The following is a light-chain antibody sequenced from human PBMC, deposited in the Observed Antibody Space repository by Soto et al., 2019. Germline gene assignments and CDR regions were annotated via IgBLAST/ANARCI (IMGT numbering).Light chain of an antibody. V-gene: IGKV3-15*01. Sequence: EMVMTQSPATLSVSPGERATLSCRAIQIVSHKLAWYQQKPGQAPRLLIYDTSTRATGIPARFSGSGSGTEFTLTISSLQSADSAVYYCQQCSNWPPFTFGQGTRLEIK. CDR3: QQCSNWPPFT. J-gene: IGKJ5*01. CDR1: QIVSHK. CDR2: DTS.